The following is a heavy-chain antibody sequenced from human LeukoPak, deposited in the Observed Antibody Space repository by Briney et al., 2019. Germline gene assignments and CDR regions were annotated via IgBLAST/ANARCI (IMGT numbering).Heavy chain of an antibody. CDR2: IRSSGLYT. CDR1: GFTFSDYT. J-gene: IGHJ4*02. V-gene: IGHV3-21*01. D-gene: IGHD3-10*01. Sequence: GGSLRLSCAASGFTFSDYTMNWVRQAPGKGLEWVSSIRSSGLYTYYADSVRGRFTISRDNAKNSLYLQMNSLTAEDTAVYYCARASSIDYWGQGTLVTVSS. CDR3: ARASSIDY.